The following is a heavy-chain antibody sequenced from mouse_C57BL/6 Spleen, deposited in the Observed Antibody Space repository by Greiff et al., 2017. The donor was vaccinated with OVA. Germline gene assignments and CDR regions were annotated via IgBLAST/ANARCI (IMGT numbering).Heavy chain of an antibody. CDR3: ARYPSWDGYYAMDY. CDR1: GYSFTGYY. J-gene: IGHJ4*01. D-gene: IGHD4-1*01. Sequence: EVQLQQSGPELVKPGASVKISCKASGYSFTGYYMNWVKQSPEKSLEWIGEINPSTGGTTYNQKFKAKATLTVDKSSSTAYMQLKSLTSEDSAVYYCARYPSWDGYYAMDYWGQGTSVTVSS. V-gene: IGHV1-42*01. CDR2: INPSTGGT.